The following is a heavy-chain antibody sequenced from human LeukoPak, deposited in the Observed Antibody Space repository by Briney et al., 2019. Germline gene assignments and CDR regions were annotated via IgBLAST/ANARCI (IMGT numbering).Heavy chain of an antibody. CDR2: IIPIFGTA. CDR1: GGTFSSYA. J-gene: IGHJ4*02. CDR3: ARGGSSGWYSAALVGLDY. Sequence: SVKVSCKASGGTFSSYAISWVRRAPGQGLEWMGGIIPIFGTANYAQKFQGRVTITADESTSTAYMELSSLRSEDTAVYYCARGGSSGWYSAALVGLDYWGQGTLVTVSS. V-gene: IGHV1-69*13. D-gene: IGHD6-19*01.